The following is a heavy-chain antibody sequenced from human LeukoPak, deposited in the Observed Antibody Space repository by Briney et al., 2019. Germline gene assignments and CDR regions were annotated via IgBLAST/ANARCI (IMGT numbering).Heavy chain of an antibody. Sequence: SETLSLTCTVSGGSISSSSYYWGWIRQPPGKGLEWIGSIYYSGSTYYNPSLKSRVTISVDTSKNQFSLKLSSVTAADTAVYYCVLGYCSSTSCLIDYWGQGTLVTVSS. D-gene: IGHD2-2*01. CDR3: VLGYCSSTSCLIDY. CDR1: GGSISSSSYY. J-gene: IGHJ4*02. CDR2: IYYSGST. V-gene: IGHV4-39*07.